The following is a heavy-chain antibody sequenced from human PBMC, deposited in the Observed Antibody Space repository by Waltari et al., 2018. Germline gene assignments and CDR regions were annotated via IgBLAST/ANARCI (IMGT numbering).Heavy chain of an antibody. D-gene: IGHD5-18*01. CDR1: GGSISSYY. CDR2: IYTSGST. Sequence: VQLQESGPGLVKPSETLSLTCTVSGGSISSYYWSWIRQPAGKGLEWIGRIYTSGSTNYNPSLKSRVTISVDKSKNQFSLKLSSVTAADTAVYYCARDGAMATYYYYGMDVWGQGTTVTVSS. CDR3: ARDGAMATYYYYGMDV. V-gene: IGHV4-4*07. J-gene: IGHJ6*02.